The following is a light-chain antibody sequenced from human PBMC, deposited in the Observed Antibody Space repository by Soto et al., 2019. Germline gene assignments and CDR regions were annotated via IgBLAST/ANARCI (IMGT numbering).Light chain of an antibody. CDR2: VAS. V-gene: IGKV3-15*01. Sequence: EIVMTQSPATLSVSPGERVTLSCRASQSVSSYLAWYQQQPGKAPRLLIYVASTRATGIPARFSGSGSGTEFTLTISSLQSEDFAVYYCQQYNNWPPLTFGGGTKVEIK. CDR1: QSVSSY. CDR3: QQYNNWPPLT. J-gene: IGKJ4*01.